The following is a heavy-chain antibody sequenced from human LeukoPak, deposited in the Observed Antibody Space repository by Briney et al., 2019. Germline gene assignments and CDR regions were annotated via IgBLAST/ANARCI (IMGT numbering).Heavy chain of an antibody. V-gene: IGHV4-39*07. Sequence: SETLSLTCTVSGGSISSSSYYWGWLRQPPGKGLEWIGSIYYSGSTYYNPSLKSRVTISVDTSKNQFSLKLSSVTAADTAVYYCARINYSGSFYYYYMDVWGKGTTVTVSS. CDR2: IYYSGST. D-gene: IGHD1-26*01. J-gene: IGHJ6*03. CDR1: GGSISSSSYY. CDR3: ARINYSGSFYYYYMDV.